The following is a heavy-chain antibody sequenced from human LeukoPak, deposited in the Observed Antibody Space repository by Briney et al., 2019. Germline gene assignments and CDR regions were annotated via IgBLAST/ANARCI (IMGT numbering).Heavy chain of an antibody. CDR2: VYSSGNT. V-gene: IGHV4-61*02. J-gene: IGHJ5*02. D-gene: IGHD6-6*01. Sequence: SETLSLTCTVSGDSISSGTYYWSWIRRPAGKVLEWIGRVYSSGNTNYNPSLKSRVTISIDTSKNQFSLKLSSVTAADTAAYYCARGVGSSSSNWFDPWGQGTLVTVSS. CDR3: ARGVGSSSSNWFDP. CDR1: GDSISSGTYY.